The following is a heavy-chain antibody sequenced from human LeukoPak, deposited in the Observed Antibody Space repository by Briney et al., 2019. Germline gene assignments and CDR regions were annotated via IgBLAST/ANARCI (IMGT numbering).Heavy chain of an antibody. D-gene: IGHD3-22*01. V-gene: IGHV1-2*02. CDR2: IDPNSGDT. CDR1: GYSFTGYF. CDR3: ARSGSTGYSLDY. Sequence: ASVRVSCKASGYSFTGYFIHWVRQAPGQGLEWMGCIDPNSGDTKYAQKFQGRVSMPRDTSTRTAYMELSRLRSDDTAVYFCARSGSTGYSLDYWGQGTLVTVSS. J-gene: IGHJ4*02.